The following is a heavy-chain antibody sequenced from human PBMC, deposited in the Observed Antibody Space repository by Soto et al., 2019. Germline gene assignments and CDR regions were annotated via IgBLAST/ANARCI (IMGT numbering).Heavy chain of an antibody. V-gene: IGHV4-30-4*01. CDR3: ARGVSGPLYAFDS. CDR2: MYKTGAT. D-gene: IGHD4-17*01. Sequence: SETLSLTCTVSGGSISSGDYFWSWIRQTPGKGLEWIKYMYKTGATYDNPSLRSRVSMSIDPSKNQFSLKVTSVTAADSAVYYCARGVSGPLYAFDSWGQGPPITVYS. J-gene: IGHJ4*02. CDR1: GGSISSGDYF.